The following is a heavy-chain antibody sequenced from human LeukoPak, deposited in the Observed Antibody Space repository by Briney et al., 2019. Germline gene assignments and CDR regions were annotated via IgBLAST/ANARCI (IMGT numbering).Heavy chain of an antibody. J-gene: IGHJ4*02. CDR2: IYYTGST. Sequence: PSETLSLTCTVSGGAISSGDYYWNWIRQPPGKGLEWIGYIYYTGSTYYNASLKSRVIISVDTSKNQFSLKLSSVTAADTAVYYCARGIYGYDILTGYSPGGIGYWGQGTLVTVSS. CDR3: ARGIYGYDILTGYSPGGIGY. V-gene: IGHV4-30-4*01. D-gene: IGHD3-9*01. CDR1: GGAISSGDYY.